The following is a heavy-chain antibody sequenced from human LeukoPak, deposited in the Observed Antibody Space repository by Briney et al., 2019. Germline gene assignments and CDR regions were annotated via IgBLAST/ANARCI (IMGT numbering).Heavy chain of an antibody. Sequence: GASVKVSCKASGYTFTGYYMHWVRQAPGQGLEWMGWISPNSGGTNYAQKFQGRVTMTRDTSISTAYMELSRLRSDDTAVYYCARARYYYSLDAFDIWGQGTMVTVSS. J-gene: IGHJ3*02. D-gene: IGHD3-10*01. CDR3: ARARYYYSLDAFDI. CDR2: ISPNSGGT. CDR1: GYTFTGYY. V-gene: IGHV1-2*02.